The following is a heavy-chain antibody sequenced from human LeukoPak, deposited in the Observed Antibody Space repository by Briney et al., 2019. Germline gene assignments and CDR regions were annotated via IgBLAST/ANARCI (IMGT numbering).Heavy chain of an antibody. Sequence: GGSLRLSCSASGFTFTTYGMNWVRQAPGKGLEWVSSISSSSSNIYYADSVKGRFTISRDNAKNSLYLQMNSLRAEDTAVYYCARDGHIAVAVTEYFQHWGQGTLVTVSS. CDR3: ARDGHIAVAVTEYFQH. CDR2: ISSSSSNI. CDR1: GFTFTTYG. D-gene: IGHD6-19*01. J-gene: IGHJ1*01. V-gene: IGHV3-21*01.